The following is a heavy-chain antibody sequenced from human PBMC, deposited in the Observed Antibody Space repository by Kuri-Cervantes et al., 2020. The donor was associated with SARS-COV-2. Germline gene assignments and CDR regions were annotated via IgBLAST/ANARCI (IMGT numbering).Heavy chain of an antibody. V-gene: IGHV1-8*03. CDR3: ARSASQGVVVPAAFKGFDP. Sequence: ASVKVSCKASGYTFTSYDINWVRQATGQGLEWMGWMNPNSGNTGYAQKFQGRVTITRNTSISTAYMELSSLRSEDTAVYYCARSASQGVVVPAAFKGFDPWGQGTLVTVSS. CDR2: MNPNSGNT. D-gene: IGHD2-2*01. J-gene: IGHJ5*02. CDR1: GYTFTSYD.